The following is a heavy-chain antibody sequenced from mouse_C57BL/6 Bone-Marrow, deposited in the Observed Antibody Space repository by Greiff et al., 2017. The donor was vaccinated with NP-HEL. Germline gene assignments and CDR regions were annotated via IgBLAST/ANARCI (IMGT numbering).Heavy chain of an antibody. Sequence: QVQLQQPGAELVRPGSSVKLSCKASGCTFTSYWMDWVKQRPGQGLEWIGNIYPSDSETHYNQKFKDKATLTVDKSSSTAYMQLSSLTSEDSAVYYCARTTTVVADYAMDYWGQGTSVTVSS. CDR2: IYPSDSET. J-gene: IGHJ4*01. V-gene: IGHV1-61*01. CDR1: GCTFTSYW. D-gene: IGHD1-1*01. CDR3: ARTTTVVADYAMDY.